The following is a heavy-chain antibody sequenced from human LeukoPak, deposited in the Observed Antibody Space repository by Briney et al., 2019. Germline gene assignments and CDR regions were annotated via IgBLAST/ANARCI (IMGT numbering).Heavy chain of an antibody. Sequence: PGGSLRLSCAASGFTFDDYAMHWVRQAPGKGLEWVSGISWNSGSIGYADSVKGRFTISRDNAKNSLYLQMNSLRAEDTALYYCAKASEVDTAMALPGYWGQGTLVTVSS. CDR2: ISWNSGSI. J-gene: IGHJ4*02. CDR3: AKASEVDTAMALPGY. CDR1: GFTFDDYA. D-gene: IGHD5-18*01. V-gene: IGHV3-9*01.